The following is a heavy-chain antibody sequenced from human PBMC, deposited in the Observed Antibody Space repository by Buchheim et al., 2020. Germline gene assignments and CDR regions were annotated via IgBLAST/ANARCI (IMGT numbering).Heavy chain of an antibody. J-gene: IGHJ4*02. CDR1: GFTFSSYW. CDR2: IKQDGSEK. Sequence: EVQLVESGGGLVQPGGSLRLSCAASGFTFSSYWMSWVRQAPGKGLEWVANIKQDGSEKYYVEYVKGRLTISRDNAKNSLYLQMNRLRAEDTAVYYCARVYSRITIFGVVSQFDYWGQGTL. D-gene: IGHD3-3*01. CDR3: ARVYSRITIFGVVSQFDY. V-gene: IGHV3-7*03.